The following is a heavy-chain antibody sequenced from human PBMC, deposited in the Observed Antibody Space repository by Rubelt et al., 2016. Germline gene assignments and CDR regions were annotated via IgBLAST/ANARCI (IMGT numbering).Heavy chain of an antibody. V-gene: IGHV1-18*01. CDR2: ISAYNGTT. CDR3: ATIGLEWLLEDY. D-gene: IGHD3-3*01. J-gene: IGHJ4*02. Sequence: QVQLVRSGAEVKKPGASVKVSCKASRYTFTSYGISWVRQTPGQGLAWMGWISAYNGTTNYAQKGQSRITMTEETSTDTAYMELSSLRSEDTAVYYCATIGLEWLLEDYWGQGTLVTVSS. CDR1: RYTFTSYG.